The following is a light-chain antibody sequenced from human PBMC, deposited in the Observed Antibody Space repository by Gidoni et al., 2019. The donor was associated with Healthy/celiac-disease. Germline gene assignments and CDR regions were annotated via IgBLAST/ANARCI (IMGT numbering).Light chain of an antibody. CDR1: QDISNY. V-gene: IGKV1-33*01. CDR2: DAS. CDR3: QQYDNLPWT. J-gene: IGKJ1*01. Sequence: DLQMTQSPSSLSASVGDRVTITCQASQDISNYLNWYQKKPGKAPKLLIYDASNLETGVPSRFSGSGSGTDFTFTISSLQPEDMATYYCQQYDNLPWTFGQXTKVEIK.